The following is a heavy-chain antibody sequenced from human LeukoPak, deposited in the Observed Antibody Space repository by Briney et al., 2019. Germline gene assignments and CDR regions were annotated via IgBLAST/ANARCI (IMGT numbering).Heavy chain of an antibody. CDR2: IYYSGST. D-gene: IGHD3-10*01. CDR1: GGSISSYY. J-gene: IGHJ6*03. Sequence: SETLSLTCTVSGGSISSYYWSWIRQPPGKGLEWIGYIYYSGSTNYNPSLKSRVTISVDTSKNQFSLKLSSVTAADTAVYYCATAMVRGAFYYMDVWGKGTMVTISS. CDR3: ATAMVRGAFYYMDV. V-gene: IGHV4-59*01.